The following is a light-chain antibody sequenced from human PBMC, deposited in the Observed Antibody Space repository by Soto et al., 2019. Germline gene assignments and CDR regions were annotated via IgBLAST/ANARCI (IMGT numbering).Light chain of an antibody. CDR2: AAS. CDR3: NQSYSDVSFT. J-gene: IGKJ3*01. Sequence: DIQMTQSPSSLSASVGDRVTITCRASQSVSNYLNWYQQQPGKAPKLLIYAASTLQSGVPSRFSGSGFGTDFTLTISSLQPEDFATYFCNQSYSDVSFTFGPGTTVHI. V-gene: IGKV1-39*01. CDR1: QSVSNY.